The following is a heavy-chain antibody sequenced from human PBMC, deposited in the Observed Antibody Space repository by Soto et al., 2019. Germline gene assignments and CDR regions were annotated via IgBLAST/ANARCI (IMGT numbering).Heavy chain of an antibody. Sequence: EVQLLESGGGLVQPGGSLRLSCAASGFTFSSYAMGWVRQAPGKGLEWVSAISGSGGSIYYADSVKGRFTISRDNSKNTLYLQMNSLRAEDTAVYYCAKAGYCSSATCATRYYYMDVWGKGTTVTVSS. V-gene: IGHV3-23*01. CDR2: ISGSGGSI. CDR3: AKAGYCSSATCATRYYYMDV. CDR1: GFTFSSYA. D-gene: IGHD2-2*01. J-gene: IGHJ6*03.